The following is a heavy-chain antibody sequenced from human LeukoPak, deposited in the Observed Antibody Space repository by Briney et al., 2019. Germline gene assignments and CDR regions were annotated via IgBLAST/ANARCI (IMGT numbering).Heavy chain of an antibody. J-gene: IGHJ3*01. CDR1: GYSXNNYG. CDR2: VNSDTGST. D-gene: IGHD3-16*01. CDR3: AGDDSGSGDKCVSLGGFDV. V-gene: IGHV1-18*01. Sequence: ASVTVSCKASGYSXNNYGMTWVRQAPGQGLEWMVWVNSDTGSTVSAQAFQGRVALTTDTSTNTIHMELRSLTSDDTAVYFCAGDDSGSGDKCVSLGGFDVWGQGTTVSVSS.